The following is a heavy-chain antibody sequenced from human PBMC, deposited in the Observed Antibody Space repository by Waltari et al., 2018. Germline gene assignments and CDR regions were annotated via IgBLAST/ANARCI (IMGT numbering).Heavy chain of an antibody. J-gene: IGHJ6*03. D-gene: IGHD3-3*01. CDR2: IYYSGST. Sequence: QLQLQESGPGLVKPSATLSLTCTVSGGAISSSSYYWGWIRPPPGKGLEWIGSIYYSGSTYYNPSLKSRVTISVDTSKNQFSLKLSSVTAADTAVYYCARHPPSITIFGVVPDYYYMDVWGKGTTVTVSS. CDR3: ARHPPSITIFGVVPDYYYMDV. CDR1: GGAISSSSYY. V-gene: IGHV4-39*01.